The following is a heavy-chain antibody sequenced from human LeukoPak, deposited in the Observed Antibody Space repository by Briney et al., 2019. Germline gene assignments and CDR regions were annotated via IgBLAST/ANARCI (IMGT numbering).Heavy chain of an antibody. Sequence: SETLSLTCTVSGDSISTSYWTWIRQPPGKGLECIGYISHSGRTNYNPSLKSRVTISIDTSKNQFSLTPRSVTDADTAVYYCARDETGSQKTNAFDIWGQGTMVTVSS. D-gene: IGHD1-26*01. CDR2: ISHSGRT. CDR3: ARDETGSQKTNAFDI. J-gene: IGHJ3*02. CDR1: GDSISTSY. V-gene: IGHV4-59*01.